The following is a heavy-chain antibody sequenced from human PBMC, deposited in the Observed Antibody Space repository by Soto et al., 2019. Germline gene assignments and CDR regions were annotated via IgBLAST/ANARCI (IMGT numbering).Heavy chain of an antibody. D-gene: IGHD3-22*01. CDR1: GFTFSSYG. J-gene: IGHJ5*02. Sequence: QVQLVESGGGVVQPGRSLRLSCAASGFTFSSYGMHWVRQAPGKGLEWVAVISYDGSNKYYADSVKGRFTISRDNSKNTLYLQMNSLRAEDTAVYYCAKDGLEEWSYDSSGGFDPWGQGTLVTVSS. CDR3: AKDGLEEWSYDSSGGFDP. CDR2: ISYDGSNK. V-gene: IGHV3-30*18.